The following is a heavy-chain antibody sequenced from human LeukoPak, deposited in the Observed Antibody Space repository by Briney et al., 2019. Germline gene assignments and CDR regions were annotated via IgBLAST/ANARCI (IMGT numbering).Heavy chain of an antibody. Sequence: GESLKISCKGSGYSFTSYWIGWVRQMLGKGLEWMGIIYPGDSDTRYSPSFQGQVTISADKSISTAYLQWSSLKASDTAMYYCARHVGYDSSGYYYYYYGMDVWGQGTTVTVSS. CDR3: ARHVGYDSSGYYYYYYGMDV. J-gene: IGHJ6*02. V-gene: IGHV5-51*01. D-gene: IGHD3-22*01. CDR1: GYSFTSYW. CDR2: IYPGDSDT.